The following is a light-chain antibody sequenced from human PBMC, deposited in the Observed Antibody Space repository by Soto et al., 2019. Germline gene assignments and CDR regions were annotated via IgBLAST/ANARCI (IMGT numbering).Light chain of an antibody. CDR1: SSDVSNYNY. V-gene: IGLV2-14*01. CDR3: SSYTSSSTYV. J-gene: IGLJ1*01. CDR2: EVS. Sequence: QSALPQPASVSGSPGQSITISCTGTSSDVSNYNYVSWYQQHPGKAPKLMIYEVSNRPSGVSNRFSGSKSGNTASLTISGLQAEDEADYYCSSYTSSSTYVFGTGTKLTVL.